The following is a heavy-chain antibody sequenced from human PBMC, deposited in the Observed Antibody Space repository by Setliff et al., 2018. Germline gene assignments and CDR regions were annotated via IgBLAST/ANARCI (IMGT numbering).Heavy chain of an antibody. CDR2: IYYSGST. Sequence: SETLSLTCAVSGYSISSGYYWGWLRQPPGKGLEWIGYIYYSGSTYYNPSLKSRVTISVDTSKNQFSLMLSSETAADTAVYYCARGVWFGELLQAFDIWGQGTMVTVSS. V-gene: IGHV4-38-2*01. CDR3: ARGVWFGELLQAFDI. CDR1: GYSISSGYY. J-gene: IGHJ3*02. D-gene: IGHD3-10*01.